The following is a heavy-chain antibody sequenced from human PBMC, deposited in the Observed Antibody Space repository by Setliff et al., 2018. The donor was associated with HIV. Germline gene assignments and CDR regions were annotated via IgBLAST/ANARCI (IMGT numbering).Heavy chain of an antibody. J-gene: IGHJ4*02. Sequence: LRLSCVASGFTFSNYAMRWVRQAPGKGLEWVSVISGSGGYTYHADSVKGRFTISRDNSRNTVFLQMNSLRAEDTAVYYCAKDVDYYGTGSYYNYFDSWGQGTLVTVSS. CDR3: AKDVDYYGTGSYYNYFDS. CDR2: ISGSGGYT. CDR1: GFTFSNYA. D-gene: IGHD3-10*01. V-gene: IGHV3-23*01.